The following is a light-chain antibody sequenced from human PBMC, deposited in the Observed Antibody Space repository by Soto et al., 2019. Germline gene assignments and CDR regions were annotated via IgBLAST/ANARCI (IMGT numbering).Light chain of an antibody. CDR3: QSYDRSLSGSSV. CDR1: SXNIGAGYD. V-gene: IGLV1-40*01. Sequence: QSVLTQPPSVSGAPGQRVTISCTGSSXNIGAGYDVHWYQQLPGTAPKLLIYGNTNRPSGVPDRSSGSRSGTSASLAITGLQAEDDGDYYCQSYDRSLSGSSVLGTGTKVTVL. CDR2: GNT. J-gene: IGLJ1*01.